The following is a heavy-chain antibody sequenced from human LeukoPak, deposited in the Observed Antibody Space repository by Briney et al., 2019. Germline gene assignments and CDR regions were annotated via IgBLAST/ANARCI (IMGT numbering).Heavy chain of an antibody. CDR1: GYSISSGYY. D-gene: IGHD1-1*01. CDR2: IYYSGST. Sequence: KASETLSLTCTVSGYSISSGYYWGWIRQPPGKGLEWIGSIYYSGSTYYNPSLKSRVTISVDTSKNQFSPKLSSVTAADTAVYYCAREYWKAFDIWGQGTMVTVSS. CDR3: AREYWKAFDI. J-gene: IGHJ3*02. V-gene: IGHV4-38-2*02.